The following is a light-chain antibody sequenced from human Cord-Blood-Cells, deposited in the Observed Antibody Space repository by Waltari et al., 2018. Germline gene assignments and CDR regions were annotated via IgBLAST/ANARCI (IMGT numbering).Light chain of an antibody. CDR3: QQSYSTLRRT. CDR1: QSISSY. CDR2: AAS. Sequence: DIQMIQSPSSLSALVGDIVCITCRASQSISSYLNWYQQKTGKDPKLLIYAASSLQSGVPSRFSGSGSGTDFTLTISSLQPEDFATYYGQQSYSTLRRTFGQGTKVEIK. J-gene: IGKJ1*01. V-gene: IGKV1-39*01.